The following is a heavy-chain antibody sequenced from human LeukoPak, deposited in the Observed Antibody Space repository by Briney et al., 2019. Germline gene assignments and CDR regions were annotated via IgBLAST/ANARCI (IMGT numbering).Heavy chain of an antibody. J-gene: IGHJ6*03. CDR1: GFTFSSYC. CDR2: IKQDGSEK. Sequence: GGSLRLSCAASGFTFSSYCMSWVRQAPGKGLEWVANIKQDGSEKDYVDSVKGRFTISRDNAKNSLYLQMNSLRAEDTAVYYCARDRGNQRGYYYYYMNVWGKGTTVTVSS. V-gene: IGHV3-7*01. CDR3: ARDRGNQRGYYYYYMNV. D-gene: IGHD1-14*01.